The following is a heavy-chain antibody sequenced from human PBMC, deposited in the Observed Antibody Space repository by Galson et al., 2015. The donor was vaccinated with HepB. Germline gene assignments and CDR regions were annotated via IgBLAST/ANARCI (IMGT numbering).Heavy chain of an antibody. J-gene: IGHJ6*02. D-gene: IGHD3-10*01. CDR1: GFTFSSHA. CDR2: ISSDGSNK. Sequence: SLRLSCAASGFTFSSHAMHWVRQAPGKGLEWVSVISSDGSNKGYADSVKGRFTISRDNSKNTLYLQMNTLRAEDTAVYYCARTSGSYLSVIVYYKYGMDVWGQGTTVTVSS. CDR3: ARTSGSYLSVIVYYKYGMDV. V-gene: IGHV3-30-3*01.